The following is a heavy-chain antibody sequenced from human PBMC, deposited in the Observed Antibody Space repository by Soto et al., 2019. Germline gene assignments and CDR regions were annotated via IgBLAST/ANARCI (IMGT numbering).Heavy chain of an antibody. V-gene: IGHV1-69*13. CDR2: IIPIFGTA. CDR1: VGTFSSYA. D-gene: IGHD3-10*01. CDR3: ARDKGPITMVRGLPKNNWFDP. J-gene: IGHJ5*02. Sequence: SVKVSCKASVGTFSSYAISGVRQTPGQGLEWMGGIIPIFGTANYAQKFQGRVTITADESTSTAYMELSSLRSEDTAVYYCARDKGPITMVRGLPKNNWFDPWGQGTLVTVSS.